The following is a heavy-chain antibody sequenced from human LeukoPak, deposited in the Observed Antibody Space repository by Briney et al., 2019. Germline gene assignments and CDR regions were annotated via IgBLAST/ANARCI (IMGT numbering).Heavy chain of an antibody. D-gene: IGHD1-26*01. CDR2: ISSSSSTI. J-gene: IGHJ4*02. CDR1: GFTFSSYS. Sequence: GGSLRLSCAASGFTFSSYSMNWVRQAPGKGLEWVSYISSSSSTIYYADSVKGRFTISRDNAKNSLYLQMNSLRDEDTAVYYCANDLGGTYWYYFDYWGQGTLVTVSS. V-gene: IGHV3-48*02. CDR3: ANDLGGTYWYYFDY.